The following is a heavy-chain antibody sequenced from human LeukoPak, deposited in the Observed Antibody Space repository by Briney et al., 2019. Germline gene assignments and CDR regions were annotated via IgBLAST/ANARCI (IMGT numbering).Heavy chain of an antibody. Sequence: PGRSLRLSCAASGFTFDDYAMHWVRQAPGKGLEWVSGISWNSGSIGYADSVKGRFTISRDNAKNSLCMQMNDLRAEDMALYYCAKDRYSGSSDAFDIWGQGTMVTVSS. V-gene: IGHV3-9*03. CDR1: GFTFDDYA. J-gene: IGHJ3*02. CDR2: ISWNSGSI. D-gene: IGHD1-26*01. CDR3: AKDRYSGSSDAFDI.